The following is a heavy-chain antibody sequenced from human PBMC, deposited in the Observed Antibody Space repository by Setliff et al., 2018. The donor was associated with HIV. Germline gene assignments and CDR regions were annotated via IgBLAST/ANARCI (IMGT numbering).Heavy chain of an antibody. Sequence: QPGGSLRLSCAASGFTFSSHWMSWIRQAPGKGLEWVANIKQDGSEKYFVDSVKGRFTISRDNAKDSMFLQMNSLRGEDTAVYYCATNFLYDILTGYFPYQFDQWGQGTLVTVSS. D-gene: IGHD3-9*01. CDR1: GFTFSSHW. J-gene: IGHJ4*02. V-gene: IGHV3-7*01. CDR3: ATNFLYDILTGYFPYQFDQ. CDR2: IKQDGSEK.